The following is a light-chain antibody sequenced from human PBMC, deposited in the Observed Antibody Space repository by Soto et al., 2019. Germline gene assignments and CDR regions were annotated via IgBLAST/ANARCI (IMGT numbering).Light chain of an antibody. CDR2: GAS. CDR1: QSVSSN. CDR3: QQYHIWWT. V-gene: IGKV3-15*01. Sequence: EIVMTQSPATLSVSPGERATLSCRASQSVSSNLAWYQQKPGQAPRLLISGASTRATGIPARFSGSGSGTEFTLTISSLQSEDFAVYYCQQYHIWWTFGQGTKVEIK. J-gene: IGKJ1*01.